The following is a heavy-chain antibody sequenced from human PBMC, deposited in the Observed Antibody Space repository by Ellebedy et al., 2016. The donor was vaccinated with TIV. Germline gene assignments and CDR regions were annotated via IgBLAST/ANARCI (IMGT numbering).Heavy chain of an antibody. J-gene: IGHJ3*02. CDR3: ARTPKGYDSSGAFDI. V-gene: IGHV2-70*11. CDR1: GFSLSTSGMC. D-gene: IGHD3-22*01. Sequence: SGPTLVKPTQTLTLTCTFSGFSLSTSGMCVSWIRQPPGKALEWLARIDWDDDKYYSTSLKTRLTISKDTSKNQVVLTMTNVDPVDTATYYCARTPKGYDSSGAFDIWGQGTMVTVSS. CDR2: IDWDDDK.